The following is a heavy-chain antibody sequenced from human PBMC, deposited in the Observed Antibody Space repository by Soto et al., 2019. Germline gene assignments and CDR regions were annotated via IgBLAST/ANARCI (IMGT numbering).Heavy chain of an antibody. CDR3: ATKIVAATSDY. CDR2: ISYDGSNK. D-gene: IGHD2-15*01. J-gene: IGHJ4*02. V-gene: IGHV3-30*03. CDR1: GFTFSSYD. Sequence: GGSLRLSCAASGFTFSSYDMHWVRQAPGKGLEWVAVISYDGSNKYYADSVQGRFTISRDNSKNTLYLQMNSLRTEDTAVYYCATKIVAATSDYWGQGTLVTVSS.